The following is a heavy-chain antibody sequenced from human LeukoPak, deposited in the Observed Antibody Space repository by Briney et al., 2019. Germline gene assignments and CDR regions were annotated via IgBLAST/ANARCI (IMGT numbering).Heavy chain of an antibody. CDR2: IYYSGST. Sequence: SETLSLTCTVSGGSISSYYWSWIRQPQGKGLEWIGYIYYSGSTNYNPSLKSRVTISVDASKNQFSLKLSSVTAADTAVYYCARRGSAAAGTGFDPWGQGTLVTVSS. V-gene: IGHV4-59*08. D-gene: IGHD6-13*01. CDR3: ARRGSAAAGTGFDP. CDR1: GGSISSYY. J-gene: IGHJ5*02.